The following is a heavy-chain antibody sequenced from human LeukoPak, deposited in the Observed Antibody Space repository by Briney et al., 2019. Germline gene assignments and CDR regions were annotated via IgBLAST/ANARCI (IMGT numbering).Heavy chain of an antibody. Sequence: SETLSLTCTVSGDSISSGDYYWGWSRQPPGTGLEWIGYIYYSGSTYYHPSLKSRFTISVDTSKNQFSLKLTSVTAADTAVYFCAGVVGGPLRYFDRLSRSGGLDIW. CDR1: GDSISSGDYY. J-gene: IGHJ3*02. D-gene: IGHD3-9*01. V-gene: IGHV4-30-4*01. CDR2: IYYSGST. CDR3: AGVVGGPLRYFDRLSRSGGLDI.